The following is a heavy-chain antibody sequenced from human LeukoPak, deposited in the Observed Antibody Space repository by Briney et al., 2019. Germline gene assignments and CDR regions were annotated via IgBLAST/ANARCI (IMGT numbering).Heavy chain of an antibody. CDR2: ISGSGGST. CDR1: GFTISSYA. J-gene: IGHJ6*03. V-gene: IGHV3-23*01. CDR3: AKLYCSSTSCYRADYYMDV. D-gene: IGHD2-2*02. Sequence: GGTLRLTCTASGFTISSYAMSWVRQAPGKGLEWVSAISGSGGSTYYADPVKGRFTISRDNSKNTLYLQMNSLRAEDTAVYYCAKLYCSSTSCYRADYYMDVWGKGTTVSVSS.